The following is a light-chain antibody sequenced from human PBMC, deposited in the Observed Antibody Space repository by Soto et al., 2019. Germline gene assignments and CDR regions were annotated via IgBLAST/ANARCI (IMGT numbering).Light chain of an antibody. CDR2: GAS. CDR1: QTVSSF. CDR3: QYSVTPLTP. V-gene: IGKV3-20*01. J-gene: IGKJ1*01. Sequence: LSCRASQTVSSFLAWYQQKPGQAPRLLIFGASIRVTGIPDRFIGSGSGTDFTLTHSTPDPEDLPVHHSQYSVTPLTPFGPGTEVDIK.